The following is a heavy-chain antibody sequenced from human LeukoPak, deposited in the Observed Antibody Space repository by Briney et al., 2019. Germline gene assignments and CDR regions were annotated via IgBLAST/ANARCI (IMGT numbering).Heavy chain of an antibody. D-gene: IGHD6-19*01. V-gene: IGHV3-74*01. Sequence: PGGSLRLSCAASGFTFSAYWMHWVRQAPGKGLVWVSRLNTDGSDTRYADSVQGRFTISRDNAKNTLYLQMNSLRGEDTAVYYCARSEAVAWSFDLRGRGTLVTVSS. CDR1: GFTFSAYW. CDR2: LNTDGSDT. CDR3: ARSEAVAWSFDL. J-gene: IGHJ2*01.